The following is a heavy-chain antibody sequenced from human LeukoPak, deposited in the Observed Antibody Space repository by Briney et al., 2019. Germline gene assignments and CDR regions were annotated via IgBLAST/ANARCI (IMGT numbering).Heavy chain of an antibody. Sequence: SETLSLTCTVSGGSISSYYWSWIRQPPGKGLEWIGYIYYSGSTNYNPSLKCRVTISVDTSKNQFSLKLSSVTAADTAVYYCARGPGIAPHDYFDYWGQGTLVTVSS. D-gene: IGHD6-13*01. CDR1: GGSISSYY. J-gene: IGHJ4*02. CDR3: ARGPGIAPHDYFDY. V-gene: IGHV4-59*01. CDR2: IYYSGST.